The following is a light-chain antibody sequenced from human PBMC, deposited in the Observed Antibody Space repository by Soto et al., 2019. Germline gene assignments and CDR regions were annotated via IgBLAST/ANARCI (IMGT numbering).Light chain of an antibody. CDR2: GPT. V-gene: IGKV1-6*01. J-gene: IGKJ3*01. CDR3: QHEYNYPRT. CDR1: QGIGDD. Sequence: AIQMAQSPSSLSASVGDRVTMTCRASQGIGDDVVWYQQKPGKAPKLLIYGPTTLQPGAPSRFSGSGSETVFTLTINNLQPEDFATYYCQHEYNYPRTFGPGTKV.